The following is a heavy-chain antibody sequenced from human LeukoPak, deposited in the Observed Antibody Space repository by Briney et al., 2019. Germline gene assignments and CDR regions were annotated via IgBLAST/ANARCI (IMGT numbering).Heavy chain of an antibody. J-gene: IGHJ3*02. V-gene: IGHV3-74*01. CDR2: INSDRSST. CDR1: GFTFSSYW. CDR3: ARGDSSGWALGLAFDI. Sequence: GGSLRLSCAASGFTFSSYWMHWVRQAPGKGLVWVSRINSDRSSTSYADSVKGRFTISRDNAKNTLYLQMNSLRAEDTAVYYCARGDSSGWALGLAFDIWGQGTMVTVSS. D-gene: IGHD6-19*01.